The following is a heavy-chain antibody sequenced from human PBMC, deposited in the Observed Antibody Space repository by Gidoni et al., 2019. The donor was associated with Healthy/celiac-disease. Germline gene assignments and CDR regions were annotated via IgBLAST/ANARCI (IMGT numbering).Heavy chain of an antibody. CDR2: INQDGSEK. CDR3: ARDRPGEGGTAMADHDAFDI. CDR1: GFTCSSYW. J-gene: IGHJ3*02. Sequence: EVQLVESGGGLVQPGESLRLSCAASGFTCSSYWMRWDRQAPGKGLEWVANINQDGSEKYYVYSVKGLFTISRDNAKYSLYLQMNSLRAEDTAVYYWARDRPGEGGTAMADHDAFDIWGQGTMVTVSS. V-gene: IGHV3-7*03. D-gene: IGHD5-18*01.